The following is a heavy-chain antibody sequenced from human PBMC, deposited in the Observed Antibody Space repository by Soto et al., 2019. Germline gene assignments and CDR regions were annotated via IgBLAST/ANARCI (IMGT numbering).Heavy chain of an antibody. Sequence: EVQLVESGGGLVQPGGSLRLSCEASGFTFSRDEMNWVRQAPGKGLEWIAYIQNHGYSTHYADSVKGRLNISRDNAKNTLYLQMSSLTAEDTAIYYCARGYDAGCHFGYWGQGVLVTVSS. D-gene: IGHD1-20*01. V-gene: IGHV3-48*03. CDR3: ARGYDAGCHFGY. J-gene: IGHJ4*02. CDR2: IQNHGYST. CDR1: GFTFSRDE.